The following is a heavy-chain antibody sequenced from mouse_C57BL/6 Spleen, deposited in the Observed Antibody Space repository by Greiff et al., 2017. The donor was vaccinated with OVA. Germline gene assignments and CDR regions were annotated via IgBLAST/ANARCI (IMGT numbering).Heavy chain of an antibody. J-gene: IGHJ2*01. D-gene: IGHD4-1*02. CDR2: INPGSGGT. CDR3: AREGPTGTDFDY. CDR1: GYAFTNYL. V-gene: IGHV1-54*01. Sequence: QVQLQQSGAELVRPGTSVKVSCKASGYAFTNYLIAWVKQRPGQGLEWIGVINPGSGGTNYNEKFKGKATLTADKSSSTAYMQLSSLTSEDSAVYFCAREGPTGTDFDYWGQGTTLTVSS.